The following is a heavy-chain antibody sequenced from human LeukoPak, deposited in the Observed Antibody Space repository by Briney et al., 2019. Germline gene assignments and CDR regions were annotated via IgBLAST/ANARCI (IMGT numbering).Heavy chain of an antibody. CDR1: GGSISSSSYY. J-gene: IGHJ3*02. CDR3: ASSLDYYDSSGYRYAFDI. V-gene: IGHV4-39*01. Sequence: SETLSLTCTVSGGSISSSSYYWGWIRQPPGKGLEWIGSIYYSGSTYYNPSLKSRVTISVDTSKNQFSLKLSSVTAADTAGYYCASSLDYYDSSGYRYAFDIWGQGTMVSVSS. D-gene: IGHD3-22*01. CDR2: IYYSGST.